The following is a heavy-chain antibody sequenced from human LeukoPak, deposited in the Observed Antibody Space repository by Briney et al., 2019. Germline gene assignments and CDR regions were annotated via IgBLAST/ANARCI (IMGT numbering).Heavy chain of an antibody. CDR3: ATYSSLNRREFQY. D-gene: IGHD3-22*01. CDR1: GFTFSNYW. Sequence: GGSLRLSCEGSGFTFSNYWMGWVRQAPGKGLQWVANIKTDGSEKYYVDSVKGRFTISRDNAKNSLFLQMNSLRAEDTAVYYCATYSSLNRREFQYWGQGTLLTVSS. J-gene: IGHJ1*01. CDR2: IKTDGSEK. V-gene: IGHV3-7*01.